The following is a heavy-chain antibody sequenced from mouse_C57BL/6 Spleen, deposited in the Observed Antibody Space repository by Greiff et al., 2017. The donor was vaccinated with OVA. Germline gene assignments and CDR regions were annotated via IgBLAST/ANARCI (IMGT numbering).Heavy chain of an antibody. Sequence: VQLQQPGAELVKPGASVKMSCKASGYTFTSYWINWVKQRPGQGLECIGDIYPGSGSTNYNEKFKSKATLTVDTSSSTAYMQLSSLTSEDSAVYYCARASSGFCLAYWGQGTLVTVSA. D-gene: IGHD3-2*02. V-gene: IGHV1-55*01. CDR3: ARASSGFCLAY. CDR1: GYTFTSYW. J-gene: IGHJ3*01. CDR2: IYPGSGST.